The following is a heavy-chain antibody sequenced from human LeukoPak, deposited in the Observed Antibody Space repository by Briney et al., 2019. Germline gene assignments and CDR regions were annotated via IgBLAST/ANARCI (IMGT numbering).Heavy chain of an antibody. V-gene: IGHV1-8*01. CDR1: GYTFTSYD. CDR2: VNPNRGDT. J-gene: IGHJ4*02. Sequence: ASVKVSCKASGYTFTSYDIHWVRQATGQGLEWMGRVNPNRGDTDYAQKFQGRVTMTRDTSISAAYMELSSLGSEDTAVYYCASIVGRIAGDYWGQGTLVTVSS. D-gene: IGHD1-26*01. CDR3: ASIVGRIAGDY.